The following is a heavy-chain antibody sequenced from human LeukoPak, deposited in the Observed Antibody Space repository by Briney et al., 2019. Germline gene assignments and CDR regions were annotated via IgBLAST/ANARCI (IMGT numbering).Heavy chain of an antibody. D-gene: IGHD1-26*01. Sequence: GGSLRLSCAASGFTFDDYGMSWVRQAPGKGLEWVSGINWNGGSTVYADSVKSRFTISRDNAKNSLYLQMNSLRAEDTALYYCARGRHSGSYYFDYWGQGTLVTVSS. CDR1: GFTFDDYG. CDR2: INWNGGST. V-gene: IGHV3-20*04. J-gene: IGHJ4*02. CDR3: ARGRHSGSYYFDY.